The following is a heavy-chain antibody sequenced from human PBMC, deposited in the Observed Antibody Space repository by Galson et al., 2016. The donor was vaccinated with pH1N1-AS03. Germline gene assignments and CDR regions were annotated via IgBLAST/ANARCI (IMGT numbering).Heavy chain of an antibody. CDR1: GFTFRSYS. V-gene: IGHV3-48*04. CDR3: VRHNSIDYGSGNEGWFDP. CDR2: ISSSCGTI. Sequence: SLRLSCAGSGFTFRSYSMNWVRQAPGKGLEWLSFISSSCGTIHYADSVKGRFITSRDNAKNSVYLQMNSLRVADTAVYYCVRHNSIDYGSGNEGWFDPWGQGTLVTVSS. J-gene: IGHJ5*02. D-gene: IGHD3-10*01.